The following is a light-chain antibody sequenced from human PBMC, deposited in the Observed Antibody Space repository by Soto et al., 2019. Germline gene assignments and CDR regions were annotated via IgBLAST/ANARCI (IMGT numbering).Light chain of an antibody. V-gene: IGLV2-14*03. CDR3: SSFGSSSRLHV. J-gene: IGLJ1*01. CDR2: DVS. Sequence: QSVLTQPASVSGSPGQSITISCTGVSSDSGGYQYVSWYQQHPGKAPKLLIYDVSNRPSGVSNRFSGSESGTTASLTISGLQADDEADYYCSSFGSSSRLHVFGTGTKVTVL. CDR1: SSDSGGYQY.